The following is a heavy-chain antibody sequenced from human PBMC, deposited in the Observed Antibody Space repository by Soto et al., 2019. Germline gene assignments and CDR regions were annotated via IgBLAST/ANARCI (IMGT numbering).Heavy chain of an antibody. CDR2: ITSDSSDI. V-gene: IGHV3-21*01. CDR1: GITFRSYN. D-gene: IGHD2-15*01. J-gene: IGHJ4*02. Sequence: PGGSLRLSCAASGITFRSYNMSWVRQAPGKGLEWVASITSDSSDIYYEDSVKGRFTISRDNGGNSLYLQMTSLGAEDTGVYYCATTYCSGGYCSSSEYWGQGVLVTVSS. CDR3: ATTYCSGGYCSSSEY.